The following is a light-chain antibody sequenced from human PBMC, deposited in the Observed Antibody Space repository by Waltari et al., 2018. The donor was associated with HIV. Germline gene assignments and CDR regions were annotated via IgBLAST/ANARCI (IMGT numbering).Light chain of an antibody. J-gene: IGKJ2*01. CDR2: AAS. CDR3: QQSYSAPET. V-gene: IGKV1-39*01. Sequence: DIQMTQFPSSLSASVGDRVTITCRASQSISSYLNWYQQKPGKAPKLLIHAASSLQSGVPSRFSGSGSGTDFTLTINSLQPEDFATYYCQQSYSAPETFGQGTKLEIK. CDR1: QSISSY.